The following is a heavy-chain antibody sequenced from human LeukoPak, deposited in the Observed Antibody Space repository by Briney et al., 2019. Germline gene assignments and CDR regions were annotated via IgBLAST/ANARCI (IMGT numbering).Heavy chain of an antibody. J-gene: IGHJ4*02. CDR1: GGSISSSSYY. Sequence: PSETLSLTCTVSGGSISSSSYYWGWIRQPPGKGLEWIGSIYYSGSTYYNPSLKSRVTISVDTSKNQFSLKLSSVTAADTAVYYCARSESDWGYYFDYWGQGTLVTVSS. D-gene: IGHD7-27*01. CDR2: IYYSGST. V-gene: IGHV4-39*01. CDR3: ARSESDWGYYFDY.